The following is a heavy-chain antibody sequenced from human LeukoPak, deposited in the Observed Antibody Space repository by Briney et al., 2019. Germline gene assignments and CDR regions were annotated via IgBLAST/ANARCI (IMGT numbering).Heavy chain of an antibody. CDR2: IYSGGST. Sequence: GGSLRLSCAASGFTVSSNYMSWVRQAPGKGLEWVSVIYSGGSTYYADSVKGRFTISRDNSKNTLYLQMNSLRAEDTAVYYCARTAMEVYYYYGMDVWGQGTTVTVSS. CDR1: GFTVSSNY. D-gene: IGHD5-18*01. CDR3: ARTAMEVYYYYGMDV. J-gene: IGHJ6*02. V-gene: IGHV3-66*01.